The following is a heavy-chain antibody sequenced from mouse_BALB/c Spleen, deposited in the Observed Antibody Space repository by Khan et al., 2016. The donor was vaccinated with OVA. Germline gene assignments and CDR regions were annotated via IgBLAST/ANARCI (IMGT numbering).Heavy chain of an antibody. V-gene: IGHV1-20*02. J-gene: IGHJ2*01. CDR3: ARIYRSDFDY. D-gene: IGHD1-1*01. CDR2: INPHIGET. Sequence: VQLQQSGPELVTPGASVKISCKASGYSFTGYFMNWVLQSHGKSLEWIGRINPHIGETFYNQKFKDKATLTVDESSSTVYMELRSLASEDSAVYYCARIYRSDFDYWGQGTTLTVSS. CDR1: GYSFTGYF.